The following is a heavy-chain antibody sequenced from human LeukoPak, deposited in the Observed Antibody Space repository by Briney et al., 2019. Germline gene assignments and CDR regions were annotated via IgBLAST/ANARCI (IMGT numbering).Heavy chain of an antibody. CDR3: ATETIGRHYDY. D-gene: IGHD1-14*01. J-gene: IGHJ4*02. CDR1: GFTFSSCG. CDR2: IGPTGTDR. V-gene: IGHV3-21*01. Sequence: PGGSLRLSCAASGFTFSSCGFNWVRQAPGKGLEWVSSIGPTGTDRYYADSVRGRFTISRDNAKNSMYLQMDSLRDEDTAVYYCATETIGRHYDYGGQGTLLTVSS.